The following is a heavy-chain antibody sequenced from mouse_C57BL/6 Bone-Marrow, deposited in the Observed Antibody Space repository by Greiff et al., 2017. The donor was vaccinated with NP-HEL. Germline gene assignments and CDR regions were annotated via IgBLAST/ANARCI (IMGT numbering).Heavy chain of an antibody. CDR3: AREGYYDYARFAY. J-gene: IGHJ3*01. D-gene: IGHD2-4*01. CDR2: IDPSDSYT. Sequence: QVQLPHPFSSLVMPGASVKLSCKASGYTFTSYWMHWVKQRPGQGLEWIGEIDPSDSYTNYNQKFKGKSTLTVDKSSSTAYMQLSSLTSEDSAVYYCAREGYYDYARFAYWGQGTLVTVSA. CDR1: GYTFTSYW. V-gene: IGHV1-69*01.